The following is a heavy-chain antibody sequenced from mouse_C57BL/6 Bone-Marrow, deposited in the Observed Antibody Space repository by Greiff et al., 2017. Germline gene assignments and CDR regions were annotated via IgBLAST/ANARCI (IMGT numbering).Heavy chain of an antibody. Sequence: QVHVKQSGAELVKPGASVKLSCKASGYTFTSYWMHWVKQRPGQGLEWIGMIHPNSGSTNYNEKFKSKATLTVDKSSSTAYMQLSSLTSEDSAVYYCATGTFFDYWGQGTTLTVSS. D-gene: IGHD4-1*01. V-gene: IGHV1-64*01. CDR2: IHPNSGST. CDR3: ATGTFFDY. CDR1: GYTFTSYW. J-gene: IGHJ2*01.